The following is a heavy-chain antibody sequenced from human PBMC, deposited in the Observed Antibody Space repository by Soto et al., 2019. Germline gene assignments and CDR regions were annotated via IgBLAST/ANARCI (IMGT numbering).Heavy chain of an antibody. CDR3: ARSPNYYYYGFDV. D-gene: IGHD3-10*01. V-gene: IGHV4-61*08. CDR2: IYNSGGT. J-gene: IGHJ6*02. CDR1: GGSVSSGDYF. Sequence: KPSETLSLTCTVSGGSVSSGDYFWSWLRQSPGKRLEWIAYIYNSGGTNYNPSLKSRATISVDTSKSQVSLTLTSMTAADAAVYYCARSPNYYYYGFDVWGQGTTVTVSS.